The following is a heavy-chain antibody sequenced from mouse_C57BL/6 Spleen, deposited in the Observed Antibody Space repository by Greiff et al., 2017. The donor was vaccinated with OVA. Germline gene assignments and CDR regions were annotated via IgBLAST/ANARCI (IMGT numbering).Heavy chain of an antibody. J-gene: IGHJ2*01. D-gene: IGHD1-1*02. V-gene: IGHV1-50*01. CDR1: GYTFTSYW. Sequence: QVQLQQPGAELVKPGASVKLSCKASGYTFTSYWMQWVKQRPGQGLEWIGEIDPTGSYTNYNQKFKGKATLTVDTSSSTAYMQLSSLTSEDSAVYYCARQGGWYYFDYWGQGTTLTVSS. CDR2: IDPTGSYT. CDR3: ARQGGWYYFDY.